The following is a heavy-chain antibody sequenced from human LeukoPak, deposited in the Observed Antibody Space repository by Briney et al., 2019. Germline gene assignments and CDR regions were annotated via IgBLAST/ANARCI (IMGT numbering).Heavy chain of an antibody. J-gene: IGHJ5*02. D-gene: IGHD2-15*01. CDR1: VGSFSGYY. CDR3: ARGRAARALNKKNWFDP. CDR2: INHSGST. Sequence: SETLSLTCAFYVGSFSGYYWSWIRQPPGKVLEWIGEINHSGSTNYNPSLKSRVTISVDTSKNQFSLKLSSVTAADTAVYYCARGRAARALNKKNWFDPWGQGTLVTVSS. V-gene: IGHV4-34*01.